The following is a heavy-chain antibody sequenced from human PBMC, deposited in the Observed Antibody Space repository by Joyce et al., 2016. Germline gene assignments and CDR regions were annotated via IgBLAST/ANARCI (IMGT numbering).Heavy chain of an antibody. J-gene: IGHJ5*02. CDR2: IKSDRGAT. CDR1: GYNFNAYY. Sequence: QVQLVQSGTEVRKPGASVRVSCRSSGYNFNAYYIHWVRLAPGHGPDGMGWIKSDRGATDYAPKFQGRVTMTRDTAITTTYMELTSLTSDDTAVYFCARGVLGPAWFDPWGQGTRVIVSS. CDR3: ARGVLGPAWFDP. V-gene: IGHV1-2*02.